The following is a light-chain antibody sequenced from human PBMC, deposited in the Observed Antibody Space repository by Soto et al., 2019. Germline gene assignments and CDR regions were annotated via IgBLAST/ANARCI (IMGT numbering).Light chain of an antibody. Sequence: DIVMAQSPDSLAVSLGERATINCKSSQSVLYNSNNKSSLSWYQKKPGQPPKLLIYWTSTRESGVPDRFRGSGSGTDFTLTISSLQAEDVAVYYCQQYYSTPLTFGGGTKVEVK. CDR1: QSVLYNSNNKSS. CDR3: QQYYSTPLT. J-gene: IGKJ4*01. V-gene: IGKV4-1*01. CDR2: WTS.